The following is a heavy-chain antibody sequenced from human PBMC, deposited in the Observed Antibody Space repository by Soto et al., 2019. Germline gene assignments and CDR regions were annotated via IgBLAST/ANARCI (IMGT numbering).Heavy chain of an antibody. CDR2: MNPNSGNT. Sequence: VASVKVSCKASGYTFTSYDINWVRQATGRGFEYLGWMNPNSGNTGYVKKFQGRVTMTRDTSMSTAYMELSSLRSEDTAVYYCARVLSWASYYDFWSGYYNYYYYGMDVWGQGTTVTVCS. V-gene: IGHV1-8*01. CDR3: ARVLSWASYYDFWSGYYNYYYYGMDV. J-gene: IGHJ6*02. CDR1: GYTFTSYD. D-gene: IGHD3-3*01.